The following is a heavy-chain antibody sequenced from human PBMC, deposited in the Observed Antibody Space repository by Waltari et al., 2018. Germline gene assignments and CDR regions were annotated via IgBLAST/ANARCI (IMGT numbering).Heavy chain of an antibody. J-gene: IGHJ6*03. D-gene: IGHD3-3*01. V-gene: IGHV4-38-2*02. CDR2: IYHSGST. CDR3: AREADVWSGYSYYYYYYMDV. CDR1: GYSISSGYY. Sequence: QVQLQESGPGLVKPSETLSLTCTVSGYSISSGYYWGWIRQPPGKGLEWIGSIYHSGSTYYNPSLKSRVTISVDTSKNQFSLKLSSVTAADTAVYYCAREADVWSGYSYYYYYYMDVWGKGTTVTISS.